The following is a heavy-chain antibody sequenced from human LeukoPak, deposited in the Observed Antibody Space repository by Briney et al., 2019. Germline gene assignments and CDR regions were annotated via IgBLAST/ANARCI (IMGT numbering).Heavy chain of an antibody. Sequence: GGSLRLSCAASGFTFSSYWMSWVRQAPGKGLEWVASIKQDGSEKYYVDSAKGRFTISRDNAKNSLYLQMNSLRAEDTAVYYCARGGDGYNSVDFDYWGQGTLVTVSS. CDR2: IKQDGSEK. D-gene: IGHD5-24*01. J-gene: IGHJ4*02. V-gene: IGHV3-7*01. CDR3: ARGGDGYNSVDFDY. CDR1: GFTFSSYW.